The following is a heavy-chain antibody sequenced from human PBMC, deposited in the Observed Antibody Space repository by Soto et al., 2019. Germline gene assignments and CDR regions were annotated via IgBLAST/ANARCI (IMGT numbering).Heavy chain of an antibody. D-gene: IGHD3-10*01. CDR3: ARVSIMVRGVGNWFDP. CDR2: IYYSGST. J-gene: IGHJ5*02. CDR1: GGSISSSDYY. Sequence: SETLSLTCPVSGGSISSSDYYWSWIRQPPGKGLEWIGYIYYSGSTYYNPSLKSRVTISVDTSKNQFSLKLSSVTAADTAVYYXARVSIMVRGVGNWFDPWGQGTLVTVSS. V-gene: IGHV4-30-4*01.